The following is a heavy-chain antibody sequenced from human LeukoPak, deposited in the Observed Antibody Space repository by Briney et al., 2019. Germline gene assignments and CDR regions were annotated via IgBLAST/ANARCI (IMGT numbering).Heavy chain of an antibody. CDR1: GCSISSYY. Sequence: SETLSLTCTVSGCSISSYYWSRIRQPPGKGLEWIGYIYYSGSTNYIPSLQSRVTISVDTSKNQFSLKLSSETAADTAVYYCARSTGWLGGAFDIWGQGTMVTVSS. CDR3: ARSTGWLGGAFDI. CDR2: IYYSGST. J-gene: IGHJ3*02. V-gene: IGHV4-59*08. D-gene: IGHD6-19*01.